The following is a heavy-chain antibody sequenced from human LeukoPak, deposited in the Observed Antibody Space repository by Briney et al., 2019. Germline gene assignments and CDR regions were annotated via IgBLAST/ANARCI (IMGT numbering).Heavy chain of an antibody. CDR3: ARGTWMQLWSYDY. CDR1: GGSISSSSYY. J-gene: IGHJ4*02. V-gene: IGHV4-39*07. Sequence: SETLSLTCTVSGGSISSSSYYWGWIRQPPGKGLEWIGSIYYSGSTYYNPSLKSRVTISVDTSKNQFSLKLSSVTAADTAVYYCARGTWMQLWSYDYWGQGTLVTVSS. D-gene: IGHD5-18*01. CDR2: IYYSGST.